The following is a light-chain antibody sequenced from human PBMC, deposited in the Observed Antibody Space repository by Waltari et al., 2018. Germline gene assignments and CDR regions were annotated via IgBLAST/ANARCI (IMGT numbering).Light chain of an antibody. CDR2: GKN. Sequence: SSELTQDPAVSVPLGQTVRITCQGDSLRSYYESWYQQKPGQAPVLVIYGKNNRPSGMPDGLSGSSSGNTASLPITGAQAEDEDDYYCYSPDSSGIHLRVFGTGTKVTVL. CDR1: SLRSYY. CDR3: YSPDSSGIHLRV. J-gene: IGLJ1*01. V-gene: IGLV3-19*01.